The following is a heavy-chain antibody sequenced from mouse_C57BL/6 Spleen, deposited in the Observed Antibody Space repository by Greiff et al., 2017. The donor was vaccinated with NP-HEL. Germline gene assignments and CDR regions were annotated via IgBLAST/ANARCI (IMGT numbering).Heavy chain of an antibody. D-gene: IGHD2-5*01. V-gene: IGHV5-4*03. CDR2: ISAGGSYT. CDR1: GFTFSSYA. Sequence: EVMLVESGGGLVKPGGSLKLSCAASGFTFSSYAMSWVRQTPEKRLEWVATISAGGSYTYYPDNVKGRFTISRDNAKNNLYLQMSHLKSEDTAMYYCARVNNYSNYGWYFDVWGTGTTVTVSS. J-gene: IGHJ1*03. CDR3: ARVNNYSNYGWYFDV.